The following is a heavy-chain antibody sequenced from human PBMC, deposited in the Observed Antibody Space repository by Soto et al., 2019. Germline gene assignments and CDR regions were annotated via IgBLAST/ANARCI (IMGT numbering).Heavy chain of an antibody. CDR3: ARLPPGTHYCYYAMDV. J-gene: IGHJ6*02. CDR1: RITLSSYP. Sequence: DVQLLESGGGLVQPGRSLRLSCTSSRITLSSYPMTWVRRAPGKGLEWVSTISGSGTSTFYADFVKGRFTVSRDISKNTLYLQMNSLGAEDTAIYFCARLPPGTHYCYYAMDVWGQGTTGTVSS. CDR2: ISGSGTST. V-gene: IGHV3-23*01.